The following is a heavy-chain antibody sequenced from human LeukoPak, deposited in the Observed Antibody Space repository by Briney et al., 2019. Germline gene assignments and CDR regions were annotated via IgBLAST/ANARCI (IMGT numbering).Heavy chain of an antibody. CDR2: INPNSGGT. J-gene: IGHJ4*02. Sequence: ASVKVSCKASGYTFTGYYMHWVRQAPGQGLEWMGWINPNSGGTNYAQKFQGRVTMTRETSISTAYMELSRLRSDDTAVYYCAREYYGSGSYTGFDYWGQGTLVTVSS. CDR1: GYTFTGYY. V-gene: IGHV1-2*02. CDR3: AREYYGSGSYTGFDY. D-gene: IGHD3-10*01.